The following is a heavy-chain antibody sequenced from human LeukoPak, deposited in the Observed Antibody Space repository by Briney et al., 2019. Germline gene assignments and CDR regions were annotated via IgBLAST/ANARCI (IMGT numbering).Heavy chain of an antibody. CDR3: AKDLGLGVVAGGPGAIDH. CDR1: GFIFNQYV. D-gene: IGHD3-16*01. J-gene: IGHJ4*02. V-gene: IGHV3-30*18. Sequence: GGSLRLSCTASGFIFNQYVMYCVRQAPGEGLGWVGLSLYDGTAEYYTDSVKGRVTISRDNSRNTLYLQMHSLRIDDTSIYYCAKDLGLGVVAGGPGAIDHWGQGTLVTVSS. CDR2: SLYDGTAE.